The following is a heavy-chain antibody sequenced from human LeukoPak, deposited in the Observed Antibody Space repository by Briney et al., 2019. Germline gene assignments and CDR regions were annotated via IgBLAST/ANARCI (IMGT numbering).Heavy chain of an antibody. CDR3: ARSPALWFGEYYYFDY. Sequence: GGSLRLSCAASGFTFSSYSMNWVRQAPGKGLEWVSSISSSSYIYYADSVKGRFTISRDNAKNSLYLQMNSLRAEDTAVYYCARSPALWFGEYYYFDYWGQGTLVTVSS. V-gene: IGHV3-21*01. CDR2: ISSSSYI. D-gene: IGHD3-10*01. CDR1: GFTFSSYS. J-gene: IGHJ4*02.